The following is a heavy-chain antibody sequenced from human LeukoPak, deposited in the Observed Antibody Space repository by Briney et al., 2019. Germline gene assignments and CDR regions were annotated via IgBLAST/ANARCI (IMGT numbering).Heavy chain of an antibody. V-gene: IGHV1-69*13. J-gene: IGHJ4*02. CDR1: GGTFSSYA. D-gene: IGHD3-10*01. CDR3: ARENRNTMVRGVSWPALDY. Sequence: SVKVSCKASGGTFSSYAISWVRQAPGQGLEWMGGIIPIFGTANYAQKFQGRVTITADESTSTVYMELSSLRSEDTAVYYCARENRNTMVRGVSWPALDYWGQGTLVTVSS. CDR2: IIPIFGTA.